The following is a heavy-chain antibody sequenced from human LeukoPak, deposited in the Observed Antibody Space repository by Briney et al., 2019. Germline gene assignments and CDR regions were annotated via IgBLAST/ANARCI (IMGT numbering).Heavy chain of an antibody. V-gene: IGHV4-34*01. J-gene: IGHJ4*02. D-gene: IGHD6-13*01. Sequence: PSETLSLTCAVYGGSFSGYYWSWIRQPPGKGLEWTREINHSGSTNYNPSLKSRVTISVDTSKNQFSLKLSSVTAADTAVYYCARGSGNSSSWFDYWGQGTLVTVSS. CDR2: INHSGST. CDR3: ARGSGNSSSWFDY. CDR1: GGSFSGYY.